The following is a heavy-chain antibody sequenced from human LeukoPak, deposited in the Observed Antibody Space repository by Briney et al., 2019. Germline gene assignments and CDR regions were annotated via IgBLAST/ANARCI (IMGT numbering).Heavy chain of an antibody. V-gene: IGHV3-30*04. CDR3: ATCPTHSCLGSLMDY. CDR1: GFTFSSYA. CDR2: ISYDGRNK. Sequence: GGSLKLSCAASGFTFSSYAMYWVRQAPGKGLEWVAVISYDGRNKYYADSVKGRFTISRDNSKNTLYLQMNSLRAEDTAVHYCATCPTHSCLGSLMDYWGQGTLVTVSS. D-gene: IGHD2-2*01. J-gene: IGHJ4*02.